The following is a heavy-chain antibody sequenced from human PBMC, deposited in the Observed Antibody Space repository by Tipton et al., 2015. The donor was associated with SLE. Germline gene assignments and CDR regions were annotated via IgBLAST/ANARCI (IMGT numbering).Heavy chain of an antibody. V-gene: IGHV3-21*03. CDR3: AREPPIVAVPAQLYYGMDV. CDR1: GFTFSSYS. Sequence: SLRLSCAASGFTFSSYSMNWVRQAPGKGLEWVSSISSSSSYIYYADSVKGRFTISRDNAKNSLYLQMNSLRAEDTAVYYCAREPPIVAVPAQLYYGMDVWGQGTTVPVSS. J-gene: IGHJ6*02. D-gene: IGHD2-2*01. CDR2: ISSSSSYI.